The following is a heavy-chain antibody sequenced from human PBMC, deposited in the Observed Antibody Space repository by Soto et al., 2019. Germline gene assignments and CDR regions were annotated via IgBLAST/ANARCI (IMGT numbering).Heavy chain of an antibody. D-gene: IGHD4-17*01. CDR1: GDRFTSYW. CDR3: ARHSVPYGRSDY. CDR2: IDPSDPYT. V-gene: IGHV5-10-1*01. J-gene: IGHJ4*02. Sequence: PGESLKISCKGSGDRFTSYWISWVRQMPGKGLEWMGRIDPSDPYTNYSPSFQGHVTISVDKSINTAYLQWSSLKASDTAMYSCARHSVPYGRSDYSAQGTQGTVS.